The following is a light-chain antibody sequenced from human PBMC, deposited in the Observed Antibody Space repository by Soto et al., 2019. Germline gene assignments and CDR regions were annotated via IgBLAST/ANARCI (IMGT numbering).Light chain of an antibody. CDR3: QSYDSSLSRSV. CDR2: GNT. J-gene: IGLJ2*01. CDR1: SSNIGAGYD. V-gene: IGLV1-40*01. Sequence: QSVLTQPPSVSGAPGQRVTISCTGSSSNIGAGYDVHWYQQLPGTAPKLFIYGNTNRPSGVPDRFSGSKSGTSASLAITGLRAEDEADYYCQSYDSSLSRSVFGGGTKVTVL.